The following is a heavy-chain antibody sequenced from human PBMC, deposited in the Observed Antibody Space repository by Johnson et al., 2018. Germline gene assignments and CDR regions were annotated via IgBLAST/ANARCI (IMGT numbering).Heavy chain of an antibody. CDR3: ARDITSHFSDYYALDV. V-gene: IGHV3-30*03. D-gene: IGHD2/OR15-2a*01. Sequence: QVQLVESGGGVVQPGKSLRLSCAASGFIVSSYGIHWVRQAPGKGLEWVAVISYHGSDTHYADSVRGRFIISRDNSKNALSLQMNCLRGEDTAVYYCARDITSHFSDYYALDVWGQGTTVTVSS. CDR1: GFIVSSYG. CDR2: ISYHGSDT. J-gene: IGHJ6*02.